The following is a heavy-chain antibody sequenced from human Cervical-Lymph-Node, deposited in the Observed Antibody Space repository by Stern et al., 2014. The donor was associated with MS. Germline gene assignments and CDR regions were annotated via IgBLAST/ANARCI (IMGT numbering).Heavy chain of an antibody. CDR3: ARRGGDF. D-gene: IGHD3-10*01. Sequence: VQLEESGAEVKQPGASVKVSCKASGYTFTSYNIHWVRRAPGQGLEWMGLINPGGGTTNYAQKFQGRITVTRDTSTSTVYMELSSLRSEDTAVYYCARRGGDFWGQGTLVTVSS. CDR1: GYTFTSYN. J-gene: IGHJ4*02. V-gene: IGHV1-46*01. CDR2: INPGGGTT.